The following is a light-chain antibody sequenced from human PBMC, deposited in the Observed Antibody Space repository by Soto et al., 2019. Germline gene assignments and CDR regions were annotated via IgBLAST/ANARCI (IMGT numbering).Light chain of an antibody. J-gene: IGKJ1*01. V-gene: IGKV1-5*01. CDR3: QQYMNYAT. CDR1: QSISTW. CDR2: DAS. Sequence: DIQMTQSPSTLSAYVGDRVTFTCRASQSISTWLAWYRQKPGKAPKLLIYDASSLQSDVPSRFSGSGSGTEFTLTISALQTDDFASYDCQQYMNYATFGQGTKVEIK.